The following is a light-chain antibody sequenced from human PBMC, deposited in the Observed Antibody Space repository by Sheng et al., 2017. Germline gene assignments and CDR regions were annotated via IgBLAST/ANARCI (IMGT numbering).Light chain of an antibody. V-gene: IGKV1-8*01. CDR3: QQYYSYPSST. J-gene: IGKJ3*01. Sequence: AIRITQSPSSLSASTGDRVTITCRASQGISSYLAWYQQKPGKAPKLLIYAASTLQSGVPSRFSGSGSGTDFTLTISCLQSEDFATYYCQQYYSYPSSTFGPGTKVDIK. CDR1: QGISSY. CDR2: AAS.